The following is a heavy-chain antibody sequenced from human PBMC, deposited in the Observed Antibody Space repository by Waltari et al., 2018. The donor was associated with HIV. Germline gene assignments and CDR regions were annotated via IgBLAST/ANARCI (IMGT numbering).Heavy chain of an antibody. CDR3: ARDPPFYSGASGGWFDP. V-gene: IGHV7-4-1*02. D-gene: IGHD1-26*01. Sequence: QVQLVQSGSELKKPGASVKVSCKASGYTFTNYGMNWVRQDPGQGLEWMGWINTNTGNPTYAQGFTGRFVFSLDTSVSTAYLQISSLKAEDTAVYYCARDPPFYSGASGGWFDPWGQGTLVTVSS. CDR2: INTNTGNP. J-gene: IGHJ5*02. CDR1: GYTFTNYG.